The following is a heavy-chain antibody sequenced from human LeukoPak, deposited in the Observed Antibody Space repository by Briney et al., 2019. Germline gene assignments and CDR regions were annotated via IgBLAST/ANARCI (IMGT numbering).Heavy chain of an antibody. D-gene: IGHD3-22*01. CDR2: ISGRGDNT. J-gene: IGHJ4*02. V-gene: IGHV3-23*01. CDR1: GFTFSSYA. CDR3: AKGSSSFFYDSSGYYDLTFNY. Sequence: GGSLRLSCAASGFTFSSYAMSWVRQAPGKGLEWVSGISGRGDNTYYADSVKGRFTISRDNSKNTLYLQMNSLRVEDTAVYYCAKGSSSFFYDSSGYYDLTFNYWGQGTLVTVSS.